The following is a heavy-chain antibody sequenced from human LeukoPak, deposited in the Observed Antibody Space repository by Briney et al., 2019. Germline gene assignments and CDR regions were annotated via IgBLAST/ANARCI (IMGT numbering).Heavy chain of an antibody. CDR3: ARTPGYSYGLAFDY. CDR2: IYYSGST. Sequence: PSQTLSLTCTVSGGSISSGDYYWSWIRRPPGKGLEWIGYIYYSGSTYYNPSLKSRVTISVDTSKNQFSLKLSSVTAADTAVYYCARTPGYSYGLAFDYWGQGTLVTVSS. J-gene: IGHJ4*02. D-gene: IGHD5-18*01. V-gene: IGHV4-30-4*01. CDR1: GGSISSGDYY.